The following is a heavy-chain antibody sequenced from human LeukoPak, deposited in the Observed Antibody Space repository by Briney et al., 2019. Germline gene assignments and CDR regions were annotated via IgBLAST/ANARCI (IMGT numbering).Heavy chain of an antibody. CDR2: ISSSSSTI. D-gene: IGHD2-2*01. CDR3: AREPYEGYCSTTSCYWNAFDI. CDR1: GFTFSSYS. V-gene: IGHV3-48*01. J-gene: IGHJ3*02. Sequence: GGSLRLPCAASGFTFSSYSMNWVRQAPGKGLEWVSYISSSSSTIYYADSVKGRSTISRDNAKNSLYLQMNSLRAEDTAVYYCAREPYEGYCSTTSCYWNAFDIWGQGTMVTVSS.